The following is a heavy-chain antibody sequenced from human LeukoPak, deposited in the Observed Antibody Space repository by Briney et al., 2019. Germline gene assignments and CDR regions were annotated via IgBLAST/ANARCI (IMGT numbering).Heavy chain of an antibody. Sequence: GRSLRLSCAASGFTFSSYGMHWVRQAPGKGLEWLAVISYDGSNKYYADSVKGRFTISRDNSKNTVYLQLNSLRAEDTALYYCAKDSLPDSGYDIDSWGQGTLVTVSS. D-gene: IGHD5-12*01. CDR3: AKDSLPDSGYDIDS. CDR2: ISYDGSNK. V-gene: IGHV3-30*18. CDR1: GFTFSSYG. J-gene: IGHJ4*02.